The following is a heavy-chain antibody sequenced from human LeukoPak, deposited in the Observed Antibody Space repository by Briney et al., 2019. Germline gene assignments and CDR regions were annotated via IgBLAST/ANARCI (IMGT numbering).Heavy chain of an antibody. CDR1: GFTFSSSW. V-gene: IGHV3-74*01. J-gene: IGHJ6*02. CDR3: ARGRYYGMDV. CDR2: INSDESIT. Sequence: GGSLRLSCAASGFTFSSSWMYWVRQAPGKGLVWVSRINSDESITTYADSVKGRFTISRDNAKNTLYLQMNSLRAEDTAVYYCARGRYYGMDVWGQGTTVTVPS. D-gene: IGHD2-15*01.